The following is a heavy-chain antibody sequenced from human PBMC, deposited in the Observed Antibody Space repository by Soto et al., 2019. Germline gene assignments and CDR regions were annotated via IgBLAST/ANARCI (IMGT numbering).Heavy chain of an antibody. CDR2: ITPFNGDT. CDR1: GYTFSSNG. CDR3: ARVRVVVGATIDS. V-gene: IGHV1-18*04. Sequence: GASVKVSCKASGYTFSSNGIHWVRQAPGQGLEWMGWITPFNGDTSYAQKFQGRVTMTTDTSTSTVFMELRSLRFDDTAVYYCARVRVVVGATIDSWGQGTLVTSPQ. J-gene: IGHJ4*02. D-gene: IGHD2-15*01.